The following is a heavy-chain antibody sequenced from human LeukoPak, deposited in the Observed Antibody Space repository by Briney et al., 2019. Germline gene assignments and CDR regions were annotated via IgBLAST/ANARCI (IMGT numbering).Heavy chain of an antibody. CDR2: ISSSSSYI. V-gene: IGHV3-21*01. D-gene: IGHD4-17*01. CDR3: ARETGGDYDSDAFDI. CDR1: GFTFSSYW. Sequence: GGSLRLSCAASGFTFSSYWMHWVRQAPGKGLEWVSSISSSSSYIYYADSVKGRFTISRDNAKNSLYLQMNSLRAEDTAVYYCARETGGDYDSDAFDIWGQGTMVTVSS. J-gene: IGHJ3*02.